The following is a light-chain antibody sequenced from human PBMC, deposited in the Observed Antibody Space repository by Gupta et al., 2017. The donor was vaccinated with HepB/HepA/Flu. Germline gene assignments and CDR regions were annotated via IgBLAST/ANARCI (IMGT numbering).Light chain of an antibody. CDR1: QSVGNF. V-gene: IGKV3-11*01. CDR2: DAS. Sequence: FVLTLSQPTLSFSPGERATLSCRGSQSVGNFLAWYQHKPGQAPRLLIFDASNRATGIPARFSGSGSGTDFTLTISSLDPEDFALYYCQQRNNWPLTLGGGTKVEIK. J-gene: IGKJ4*01. CDR3: QQRNNWPLT.